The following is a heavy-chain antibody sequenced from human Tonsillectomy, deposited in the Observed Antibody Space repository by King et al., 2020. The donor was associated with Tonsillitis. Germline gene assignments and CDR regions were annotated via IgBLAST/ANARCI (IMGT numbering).Heavy chain of an antibody. Sequence: VQLQESGPGLVKPSETLSLTCTVSGGSVRSDGFYWSWIRQPPGKGLDWIGYIHYSGTTNYNPSFKSRVTMSLDTSKNQFSLKVTSLSATDTAIYYCAREDATAAYWYFDLWGRGTLVSVSA. CDR1: GGSVRSDGFY. CDR2: IHYSGTT. V-gene: IGHV4-61*08. CDR3: AREDATAAYWYFDL. D-gene: IGHD5-18*01. J-gene: IGHJ2*01.